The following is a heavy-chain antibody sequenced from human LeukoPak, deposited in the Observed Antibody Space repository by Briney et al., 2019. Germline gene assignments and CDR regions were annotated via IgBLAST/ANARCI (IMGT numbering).Heavy chain of an antibody. CDR3: ARDGEAVAGPRTLYYYYYGMDV. J-gene: IGHJ6*02. D-gene: IGHD6-19*01. Sequence: SETLSLTCAVYGGSFSGYYWSWIRQPAGKGLEWIGRIYTSGSTNYNPSLKSRVTMSVDTSKNQFSLKLSSVTAADTAVYYCARDGEAVAGPRTLYYYYYGMDVWGQGTTVTVSS. CDR2: IYTSGST. V-gene: IGHV4-4*07. CDR1: GGSFSGYY.